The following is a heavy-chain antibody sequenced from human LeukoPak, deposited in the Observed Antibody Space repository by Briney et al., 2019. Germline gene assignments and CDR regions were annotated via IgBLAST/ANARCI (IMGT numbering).Heavy chain of an antibody. CDR1: GFTVSSNY. Sequence: GGSLRLSCAASGFTVSSNYMSWVRQAPGKGLEWVSVIYSGGSTYYADSVKGRFTISRHNSKNTLYLQLNSLRAEDTAIYYCAKDRSWGLDYWGQGTLVTVSS. CDR3: AKDRSWGLDY. V-gene: IGHV3-53*01. CDR2: IYSGGST. J-gene: IGHJ4*02. D-gene: IGHD3-10*01.